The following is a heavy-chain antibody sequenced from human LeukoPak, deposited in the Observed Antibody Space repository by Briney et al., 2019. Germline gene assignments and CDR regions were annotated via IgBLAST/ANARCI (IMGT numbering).Heavy chain of an antibody. CDR3: ARDEGHYGSAYGMDV. CDR2: IYYSGST. CDR1: GGSINSYY. J-gene: IGHJ6*02. Sequence: SETLSLTCTVSGGSINSYYWSWIRQPPGKGLEWIGYIYYSGSTNCNPSLKSRVTISVDTSKNQFSLKLSSVTAADTAVYYCARDEGHYGSAYGMDVWGQGTTVTVSS. V-gene: IGHV4-59*01. D-gene: IGHD3-10*01.